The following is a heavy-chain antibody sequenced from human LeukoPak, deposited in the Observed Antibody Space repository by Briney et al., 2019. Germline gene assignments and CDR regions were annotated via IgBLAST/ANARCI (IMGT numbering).Heavy chain of an antibody. CDR3: ARIRDGWYFFDY. J-gene: IGHJ4*02. V-gene: IGHV4-61*08. Sequence: SQTLSLTCTVSGGSISSGGYYWSWIRQPPGKGLEWIGYIYYSGSTNYNPSLKSRVTISVDTSENQFSLKLSSVTAADTAVYYCARIRDGWYFFDYWGQGTLVTVSS. CDR1: GGSISSGGYY. D-gene: IGHD6-19*01. CDR2: IYYSGST.